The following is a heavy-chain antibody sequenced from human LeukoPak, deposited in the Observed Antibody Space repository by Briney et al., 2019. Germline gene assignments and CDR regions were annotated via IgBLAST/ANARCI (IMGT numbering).Heavy chain of an antibody. CDR2: ISTSGGTT. CDR3: AKGGGGSYSSDS. Sequence: PGGSLRLSCAASGFTFSSYEMNWVRQAPGKGLEWVSVISTSGGTTDYADSVKGRFTISRDNSKNTLYLQMNSLRAEDTAVYYCAKGGGGSYSSDSWGQGNLVTVSS. J-gene: IGHJ4*02. CDR1: GFTFSSYE. D-gene: IGHD3-10*01. V-gene: IGHV3-23*01.